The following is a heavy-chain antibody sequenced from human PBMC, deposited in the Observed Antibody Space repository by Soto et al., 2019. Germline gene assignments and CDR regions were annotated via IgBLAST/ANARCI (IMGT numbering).Heavy chain of an antibody. J-gene: IGHJ6*02. CDR1: GGYISGSYYY. Sequence: SETLSLTCAVSGGYISGSYYYWGWLRQSPGKGPEWIGSVFYTWFTNYNPSLKSRVTISVDTSKNQFSLKLSSVTAADTAVYYCARDLVAARYYYYGMDVWGQGTTVTVSS. CDR2: VFYTWFT. CDR3: ARDLVAARYYYYGMDV. V-gene: IGHV4-39*07. D-gene: IGHD6-6*01.